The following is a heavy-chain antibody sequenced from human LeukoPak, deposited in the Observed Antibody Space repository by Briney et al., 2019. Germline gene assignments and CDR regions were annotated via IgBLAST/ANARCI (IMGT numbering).Heavy chain of an antibody. CDR2: IDSDGRIT. V-gene: IGHV3-74*01. D-gene: IGHD1-1*01. CDR1: GFTFSSYA. J-gene: IGHJ4*02. CDR3: ARDYNWNPPDY. Sequence: PGGSLRLSCAASGFTFSSYAMSWVRQAPGKGLVWVSRIDSDGRITTYADSVKGRFTISRDNAKNTLYLQMNTLRDEDTAVYYCARDYNWNPPDYWGQGTLVTVSS.